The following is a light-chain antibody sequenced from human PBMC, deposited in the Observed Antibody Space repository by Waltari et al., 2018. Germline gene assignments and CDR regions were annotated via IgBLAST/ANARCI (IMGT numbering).Light chain of an antibody. J-gene: IGKJ2*01. CDR1: QDISNY. V-gene: IGKV1-9*01. CDR2: AVS. Sequence: DVQLTQSPPFLSTSVGDRVPITCQASQDISNYLSWYQLKLGEPPKLLIYAVSTLQSGVPSRFSGSGYGTEFTRTIASLQPEDIATYYCQQLKNYPQTFGRGTKLEIK. CDR3: QQLKNYPQT.